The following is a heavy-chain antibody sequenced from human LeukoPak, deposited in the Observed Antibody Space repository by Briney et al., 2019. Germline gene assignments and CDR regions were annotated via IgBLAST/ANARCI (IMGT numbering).Heavy chain of an antibody. Sequence: RGSPRPSCAPSGFTATGIYTTWVRHAPGGGREWVSLIYTSGSTYYPDSVKGGFTISKDNSKNTLYLQMDSRGPEHTAVHYCAKSVVAGVYGSFDYWGQGTLVTVSS. CDR1: GFTATGIY. J-gene: IGHJ4*02. CDR3: AKSVVAGVYGSFDY. V-gene: IGHV3-53*01. CDR2: IYTSGST. D-gene: IGHD2-15*01.